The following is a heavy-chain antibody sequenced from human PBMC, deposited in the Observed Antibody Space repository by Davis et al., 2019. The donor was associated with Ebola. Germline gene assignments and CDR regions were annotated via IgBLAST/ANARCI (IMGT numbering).Heavy chain of an antibody. CDR1: ANW. CDR3: ARHAYHFDL. J-gene: IGHJ5*02. D-gene: IGHD3-16*01. CDR2: IYDSGRA. Sequence: MPSETLSLTCVVSANWCSWVRQTPGKGLEWIGEIYDSGRANYNPSLKSRITISVDRSKNQFSLQLSSVTAADTAVYYCARHAYHFDLWGQGTLVTVSS. V-gene: IGHV4/OR15-8*01.